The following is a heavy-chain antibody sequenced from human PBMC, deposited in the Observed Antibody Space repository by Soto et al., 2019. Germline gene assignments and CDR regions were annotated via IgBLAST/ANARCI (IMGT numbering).Heavy chain of an antibody. D-gene: IGHD3-22*01. V-gene: IGHV1-3*01. CDR2: INAGNGNT. CDR3: ATDPNDSSAYYHHYYYGTGV. Sequence: VDSVKGSCKASGYTFTSYGIHWVRQAPGQRLEWTGWINAGNGNTKYSEKFQGRVTITRDTSASTAYLELSSLRSEDTAVYYCATDPNDSSAYYHHYYYGTGVRGQGSTVTVSS. J-gene: IGHJ6*02. CDR1: GYTFTSYG.